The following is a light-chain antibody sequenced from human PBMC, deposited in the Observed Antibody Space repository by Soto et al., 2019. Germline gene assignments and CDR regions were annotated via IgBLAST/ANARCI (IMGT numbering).Light chain of an antibody. J-gene: IGLJ1*01. Sequence: QSALTQPASVSGSPGQSITISRAGASSDVGSHNLVSWYQQHPGKAPKLMIFEVSQRPSGVSNRFSACKSGNTASLTISGLQAEDEADYYCCSYTDSSTYVFGTGTKLTVL. CDR3: CSYTDSSTYV. CDR1: SSDVGSHNL. CDR2: EVS. V-gene: IGLV2-23*02.